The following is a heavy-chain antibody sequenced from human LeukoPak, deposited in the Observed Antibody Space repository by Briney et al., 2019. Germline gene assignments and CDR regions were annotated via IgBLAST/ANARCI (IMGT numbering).Heavy chain of an antibody. CDR3: ARGDIQLWGIDY. Sequence: GGSLRLSCAASGFTFSNSGMHWVRQAPGKGLEWVAVIWFDGSNEYYADSVKGRFTISGDNSKNTLYLQMNSLRAEDTAVYYCARGDIQLWGIDYWGQGTLVTVSS. J-gene: IGHJ4*02. CDR1: GFTFSNSG. D-gene: IGHD5-18*01. V-gene: IGHV3-33*01. CDR2: IWFDGSNE.